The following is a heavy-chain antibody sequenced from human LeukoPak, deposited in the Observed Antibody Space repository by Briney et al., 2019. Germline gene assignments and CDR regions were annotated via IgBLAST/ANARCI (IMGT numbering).Heavy chain of an antibody. CDR3: ATSADSSGND. CDR1: GFTFSNCW. D-gene: IGHD3-22*01. J-gene: IGHJ4*02. CDR2: IKGDGSYK. Sequence: PGGSLRLSCAASGFTFSNCWMSWVRQAPGKGLEWVANIKGDGSYKYYVDSVKGRFTISRDNAKSSVYLQMNTLRAEDTAVYYCATSADSSGNDWGQGTLVTVSS. V-gene: IGHV3-7*03.